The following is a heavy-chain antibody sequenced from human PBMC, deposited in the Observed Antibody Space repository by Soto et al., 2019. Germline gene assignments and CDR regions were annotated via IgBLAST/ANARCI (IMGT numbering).Heavy chain of an antibody. CDR3: ARDDYPYYDDSSGYHFDY. J-gene: IGHJ4*02. D-gene: IGHD3-22*01. Sequence: PGGSLRLSCAASGFTFSSGAMGWVRQAPGKGVEWVSGISGNGGSTYYADSVKGRFTISRDTSKNTLYLQMDSLGAEDTAVYYCARDDYPYYDDSSGYHFDYWGQGA. CDR2: ISGNGGST. CDR1: GFTFSSGA. V-gene: IGHV3-23*01.